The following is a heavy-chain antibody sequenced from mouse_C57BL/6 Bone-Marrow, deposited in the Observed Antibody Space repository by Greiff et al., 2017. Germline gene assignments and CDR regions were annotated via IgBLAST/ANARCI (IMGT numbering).Heavy chain of an antibody. V-gene: IGHV1-55*01. CDR2: IYPGSGST. CDR1: GYTFTSYW. CDR3: ARSLGAY. D-gene: IGHD3-3*01. J-gene: IGHJ3*01. Sequence: QVHVKQPGAELVKPGASVKMSCKASGYTFTSYWITWVKQRPGQGLEWIGDIYPGSGSTNYNEKFKSKATLTVDTSSSTADMQLSSLTSEDSGVYYCARSLGAYWGQGTLVTVSA.